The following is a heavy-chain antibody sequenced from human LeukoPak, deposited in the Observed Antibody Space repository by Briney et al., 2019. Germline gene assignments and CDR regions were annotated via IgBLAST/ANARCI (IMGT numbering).Heavy chain of an antibody. D-gene: IGHD4-17*01. CDR1: GLTFSNRA. J-gene: IGHJ4*02. CDR2: ISISGNKI. Sequence: GGSLRLACVVSGLTFSNRAMTWVRQAPGKGLEWVSSISISGNKILYADSVKGRFTISRDNSKNTLFLQMNSLQTEDTGVYFCANELRPNDYWGQGTLVTVS. V-gene: IGHV3-23*01. CDR3: ANELRPNDY.